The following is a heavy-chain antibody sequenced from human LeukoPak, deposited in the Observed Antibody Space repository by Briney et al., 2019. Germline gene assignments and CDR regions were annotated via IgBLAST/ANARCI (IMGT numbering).Heavy chain of an antibody. J-gene: IGHJ4*02. Sequence: PSGTLSLTCTVSGGSISSGGYYWSWIRQHPGKGLEWIGYVYYSGSTYYNPSLKSRVTISVDTSKNQFSLKLSSVTAADTAVYYCARGYSYGYRYFDYWGQGTLVTVSS. D-gene: IGHD5-18*01. V-gene: IGHV4-31*03. CDR3: ARGYSYGYRYFDY. CDR1: GGSISSGGYY. CDR2: VYYSGST.